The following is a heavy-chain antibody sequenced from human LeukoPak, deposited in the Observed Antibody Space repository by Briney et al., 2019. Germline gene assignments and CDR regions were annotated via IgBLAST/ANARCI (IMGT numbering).Heavy chain of an antibody. D-gene: IGHD1-26*01. Sequence: SETLSLTCTVSGGSITNCCWGWIRQPAGRGLDWIGRISSTGNTAYSPSLQSRGTMSVDTSKNQFSLKPNSVTAADTAVYYCARVPPSYSDSSKIYYYYYVDVWCKGTPVTVSS. J-gene: IGHJ6*03. CDR1: GGSITNCC. CDR2: ISSTGNT. V-gene: IGHV4-4*07. CDR3: ARVPPSYSDSSKIYYYYYVDV.